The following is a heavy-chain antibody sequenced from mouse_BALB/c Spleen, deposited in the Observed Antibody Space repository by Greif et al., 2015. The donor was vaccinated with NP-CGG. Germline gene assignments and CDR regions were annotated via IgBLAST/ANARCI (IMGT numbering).Heavy chain of an antibody. CDR1: GFAFSSYD. J-gene: IGHJ2*01. Sequence: EVHLVESGGGLVKPGGSLKLSCAASGFAFSSYDMSWVRQTPEKRLEWVATISSGGSYTYYPDSVKGRFTISRDNARNTLYLQMSSLRSEDTALYYCARGNYLDYWGQGTTLTVSS. CDR2: ISSGGSYT. V-gene: IGHV5-9*02. CDR3: ARGNYLDY.